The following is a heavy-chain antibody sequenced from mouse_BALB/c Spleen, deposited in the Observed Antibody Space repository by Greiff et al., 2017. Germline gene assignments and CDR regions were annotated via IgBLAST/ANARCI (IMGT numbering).Heavy chain of an antibody. CDR3: ARVHYRYDGRYFDV. Sequence: VKLQQSGAELMKPGASVKISCKATGYTFSSYWIEWVKQRPGHGLEWIGEILPGSGSTNYNEKFKGKATFTADTSSNTAYMQLSSLTSEDSAVYYCARVHYRYDGRYFDVWGAGTTVTVSS. J-gene: IGHJ1*01. V-gene: IGHV1-9*01. CDR1: GYTFSSYW. CDR2: ILPGSGST. D-gene: IGHD2-14*01.